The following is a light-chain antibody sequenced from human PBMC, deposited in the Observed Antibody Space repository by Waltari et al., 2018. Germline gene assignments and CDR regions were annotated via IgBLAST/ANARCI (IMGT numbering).Light chain of an antibody. CDR3: QHYVNLPVT. J-gene: IGKJ1*01. V-gene: IGKV3-20*01. CDR2: AAS. Sequence: EIVLTQSPGTLSLSPGERATLPCRASRSVSRALAWYQQKPGQAPRLLIYAASTRATGVPDRFSGSGSGTDFSLTISRLDPEDFAVYYCQHYVNLPVTFGQGTKVEI. CDR1: RSVSRA.